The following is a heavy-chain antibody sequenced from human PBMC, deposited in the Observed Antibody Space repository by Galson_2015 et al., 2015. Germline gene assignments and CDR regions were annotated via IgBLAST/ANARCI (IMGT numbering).Heavy chain of an antibody. CDR2: VNAGNGNT. V-gene: IGHV1-3*01. CDR3: TRERDSDGYRFDD. Sequence: SCKASGFTFTNYAIQWVRQAPGQRLEWMGWVNAGNGNTKYSQKFQGRLTITRDTSATTAYMDLRSLTSQDTGVYYCTRERDSDGYRFDDWGQGTLVTVSS. CDR1: GFTFTNYA. D-gene: IGHD3-16*02. J-gene: IGHJ4*02.